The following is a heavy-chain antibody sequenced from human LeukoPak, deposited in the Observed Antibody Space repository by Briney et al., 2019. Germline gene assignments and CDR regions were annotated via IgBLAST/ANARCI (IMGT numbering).Heavy chain of an antibody. V-gene: IGHV1-46*01. CDR3: ARGVVFVPGYSGYDLGAVAGNTFDY. CDR2: INPSGGST. CDR1: GYTFTSYG. J-gene: IGHJ4*02. D-gene: IGHD5-12*01. Sequence: GASVKVSCKASGYTFTSYGISWVRQAPGQGLEWMGIINPSGGSTSYAQRFQGRVTMTGDMSTSTVYMELSSLRSEDTAVYYCARGVVFVPGYSGYDLGAVAGNTFDYWGQGTLVTVSS.